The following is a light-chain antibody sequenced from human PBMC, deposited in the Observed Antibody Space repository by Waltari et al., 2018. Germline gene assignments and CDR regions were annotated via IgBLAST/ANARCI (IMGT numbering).Light chain of an antibody. CDR3: QQASSLPLT. J-gene: IGKJ4*01. CDR2: AAS. V-gene: IGKV1D-12*01. CDR1: QDISTW. Sequence: DIQMTQSPSSVSASVGDRVTITCRASQDISTWLAWYQLKAGKAPKVLIYAASSLLSGVPSRFSGSGSGTHFTLTISDLQSEDFATYYCQQASSLPLTFGGGTKVEIK.